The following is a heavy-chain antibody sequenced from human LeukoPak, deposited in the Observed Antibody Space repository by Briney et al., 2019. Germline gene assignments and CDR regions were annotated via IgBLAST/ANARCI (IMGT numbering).Heavy chain of an antibody. J-gene: IGHJ3*02. V-gene: IGHV4-59*01. CDR1: GGSISSYY. CDR2: IYYSGST. D-gene: IGHD4-23*01. Sequence: SETLSLTCTVSGGSISSYYWSWIRQPPGKGLEWIGYIYYSGSTNYNPSLKSRVTISVDTSKNQFSLKLSSVTAADTAVYYCASVYGGNFPDAFDIWGRGTMVTVSS. CDR3: ASVYGGNFPDAFDI.